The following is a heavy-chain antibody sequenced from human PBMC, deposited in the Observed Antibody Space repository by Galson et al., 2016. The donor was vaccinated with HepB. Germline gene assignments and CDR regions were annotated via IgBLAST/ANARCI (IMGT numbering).Heavy chain of an antibody. CDR1: GYSFSSYW. D-gene: IGHD6-19*01. CDR2: IYHGDSDT. J-gene: IGHJ4*02. Sequence: QSGAEVKKPGESLKISCRGSGYSFSSYWIGWVRQMPGKGLEWLGNIYHGDSDTRYSPSFQGQVSISADKSITTAYLQWSSLKASDTAFYYCARRGSGWSLFDSWGQGTLVTVSS. V-gene: IGHV5-51*01. CDR3: ARRGSGWSLFDS.